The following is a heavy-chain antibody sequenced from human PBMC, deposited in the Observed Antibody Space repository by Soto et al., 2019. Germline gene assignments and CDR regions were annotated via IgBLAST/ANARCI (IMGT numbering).Heavy chain of an antibody. D-gene: IGHD3-3*01. CDR1: GVSISSGYF. V-gene: IGHV4-30-4*01. CDR3: ARGPSADKIDY. CDR2: TYNSGTT. Sequence: QVQLQESGPGLVEPSQTLSLTCTVSGVSISSGYFWSWIRQSPGKGLEWIGHTYNSGTTYNNPSLRSRGTISIDTSRNQFSLRLTSVTAADTAVYYCARGPSADKIDYWGQGTLVTVSS. J-gene: IGHJ4*02.